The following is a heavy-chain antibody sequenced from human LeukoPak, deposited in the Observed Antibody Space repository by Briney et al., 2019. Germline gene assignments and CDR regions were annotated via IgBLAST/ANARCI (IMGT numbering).Heavy chain of an antibody. CDR3: ARGPRDTYYYGSGSLWSFDY. J-gene: IGHJ4*02. V-gene: IGHV4-34*01. D-gene: IGHD3-10*01. CDR1: GGSFSGYY. CDR2: INHSGST. Sequence: SETLSLTCAVYGGSFSGYYWSWIRQPPGKGLEWIGEINHSGSTNYNPSLKSRVTISVDTSKNQSSLKLSSVTAADTAVYYCARGPRDTYYYGSGSLWSFDYWGQGTLVTVSS.